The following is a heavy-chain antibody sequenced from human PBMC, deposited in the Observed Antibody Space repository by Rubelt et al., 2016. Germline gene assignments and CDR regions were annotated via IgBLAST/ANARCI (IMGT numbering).Heavy chain of an antibody. V-gene: IGHV3-48*04. J-gene: IGHJ4*02. CDR2: I. Sequence: IYYADSVKGRFTISRDNAKSSLYLQMNSLRAEDTAVYYCASYGSSWYWGDDYWGQGTLVTVSS. D-gene: IGHD6-13*01. CDR3: ASYGSSWYWGDDY.